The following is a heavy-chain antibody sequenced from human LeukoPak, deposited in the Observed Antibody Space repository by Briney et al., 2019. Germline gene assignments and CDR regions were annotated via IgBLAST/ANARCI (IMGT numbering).Heavy chain of an antibody. CDR2: ISTTGTTI. J-gene: IGHJ4*02. Sequence: PGGSLRLSCAASGFTFSAYHINWVRQAPGKGLEWISYISTTGTTIHYADSVKGRFTISRDNSKNTLYLQMNSLRAEDTAVYYCARDGGEQLVYFSFDYWGQGTLVTVSS. CDR1: GFTFSAYH. CDR3: ARDGGEQLVYFSFDY. V-gene: IGHV3-48*01. D-gene: IGHD6-6*01.